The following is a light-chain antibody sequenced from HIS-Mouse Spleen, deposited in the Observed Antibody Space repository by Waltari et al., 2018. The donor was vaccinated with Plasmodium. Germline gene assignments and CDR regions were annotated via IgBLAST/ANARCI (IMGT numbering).Light chain of an antibody. CDR1: QSVSSSY. J-gene: IGKJ2*01. CDR3: QQYGSSPYT. V-gene: IGKV3-20*01. CDR2: GAS. Sequence: EIVLTQSPGTLSLSPGERATLSCRASQSVSSSYLAWYQQKPGQAPRLLNYGASSRATGIPDRFSGSGSGTDFTLTISRVEPEDFAVYDWQQYGSSPYTFGQGTKLEIK.